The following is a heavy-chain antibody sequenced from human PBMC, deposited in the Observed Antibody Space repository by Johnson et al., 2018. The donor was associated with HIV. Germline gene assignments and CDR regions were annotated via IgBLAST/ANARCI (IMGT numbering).Heavy chain of an antibody. Sequence: VQLVESGGVVVQPGGSLRLSCAASGFKFDDYGMSWVRQGPGKGLEWVSRISSDGSSTYYADSVKGRFTISRDNARNTMFVQMKSLRAEDTAVYYCARSGPNWAFDFWGQGTMVTVSS. V-gene: IGHV3-74*02. CDR2: ISSDGSST. CDR1: GFKFDDYG. CDR3: ARSGPNWAFDF. D-gene: IGHD1-1*01. J-gene: IGHJ3*01.